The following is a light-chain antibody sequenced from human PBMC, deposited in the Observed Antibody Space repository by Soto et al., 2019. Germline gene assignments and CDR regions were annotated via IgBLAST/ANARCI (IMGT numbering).Light chain of an antibody. CDR1: QSIRTD. CDR2: RAS. V-gene: IGKV3-15*01. Sequence: DIVMTQSPATLSVSPGERATLSCRASQSIRTDLAWYHQKPGQAPRLLIYRASSRAPGIPDRFSGSGSETEFTLTISNLQSEDSAVYYCQQYNDWPPTTFGQGTRLEIK. CDR3: QQYNDWPPTT. J-gene: IGKJ5*01.